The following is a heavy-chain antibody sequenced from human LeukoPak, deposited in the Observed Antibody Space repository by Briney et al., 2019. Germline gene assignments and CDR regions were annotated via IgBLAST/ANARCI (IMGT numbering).Heavy chain of an antibody. CDR1: GYSFTSYW. V-gene: IGHV5-51*01. Sequence: GESLKISCKGSGYSFTSYWIGWVRQMPGKGLEWMGIIYPGDSDTRYSPSFQGQVTISADKSISTAYLQWSSLKASDTAMYYCARGGSYCGGDCYSDAFDIWGQGTMVTVSS. CDR2: IYPGDSDT. J-gene: IGHJ3*02. CDR3: ARGGSYCGGDCYSDAFDI. D-gene: IGHD2-21*02.